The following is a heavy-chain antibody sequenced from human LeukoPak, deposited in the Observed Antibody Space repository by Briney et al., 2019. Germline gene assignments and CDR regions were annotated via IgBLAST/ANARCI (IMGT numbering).Heavy chain of an antibody. CDR3: AGEPRSLAY. D-gene: IGHD3-16*01. CDR1: GFTFGRYW. V-gene: IGHV3-7*01. J-gene: IGHJ4*02. Sequence: GSLRLSCAASGFTFGRYWMSWVRQAPGKGLECVAMINEDGSAGYYVDSAEGRFTISRDNAKNSLYLQMNNPRAGDTAVYYCAGEPRSLAYWGQGALVTVSS. CDR2: INEDGSAG.